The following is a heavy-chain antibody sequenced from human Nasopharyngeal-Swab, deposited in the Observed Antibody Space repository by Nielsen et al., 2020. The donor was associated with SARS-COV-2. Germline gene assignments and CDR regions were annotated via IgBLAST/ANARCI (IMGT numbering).Heavy chain of an antibody. CDR1: GFTFSSYY. CDR3: ARDLGNIVATIGFDY. V-gene: IGHV3-7*01. J-gene: IGHJ4*02. CDR2: IKQDGSEK. D-gene: IGHD5-12*01. Sequence: GGSLRLSCAASGFTFSSYYMSWVRQAPGKGLEWVANIKQDGSEKYYVDSVKGRFTISRDNAKNSLYLQMNSLRAGDTAVYYCARDLGNIVATIGFDYWGQGTLVTVSS.